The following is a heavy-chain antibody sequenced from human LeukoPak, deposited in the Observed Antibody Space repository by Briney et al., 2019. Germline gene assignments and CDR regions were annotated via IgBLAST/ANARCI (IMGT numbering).Heavy chain of an antibody. CDR1: GFTFSDYY. Sequence: PGGSLRLSCAASGFTFSDYYMSWIRQAPGKGLEWVSYISSSGSTIYYADSVKGRFTISRDNANNSLYLQMNSLRAEDTAVYYCASQHCSGGSCLYNYWGQGTLVTVSS. D-gene: IGHD2-15*01. CDR3: ASQHCSGGSCLYNY. V-gene: IGHV3-11*01. CDR2: ISSSGSTI. J-gene: IGHJ4*02.